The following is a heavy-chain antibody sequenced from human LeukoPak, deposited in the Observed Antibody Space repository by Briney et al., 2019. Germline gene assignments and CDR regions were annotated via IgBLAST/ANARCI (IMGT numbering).Heavy chain of an antibody. Sequence: SETQSLTCTVSGGSISSSNYYWGWIRQPPGKGLEWIGSIYYSGSTYYTPSLKSRVTISVDTSKNQFSLKLSSVTAADTAVYYCASLYGSGSYYPSDYWGQGILVTVSS. CDR3: ASLYGSGSYYPSDY. CDR1: GGSISSSNYY. J-gene: IGHJ4*02. CDR2: IYYSGST. D-gene: IGHD3-10*01. V-gene: IGHV4-39*07.